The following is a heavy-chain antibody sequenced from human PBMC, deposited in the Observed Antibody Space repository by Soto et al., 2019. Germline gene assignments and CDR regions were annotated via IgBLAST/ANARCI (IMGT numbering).Heavy chain of an antibody. Sequence: XSVKVSCEASGYTFTVYYMHWVRQAPVQGLEWMGWINPNSGGTNYAQKFQGRVTMTRDTSISTAYMELSRLRSDDTAVYYCAGVAKLVITIFGVVNYAFDIWGQGTMVTVSS. D-gene: IGHD3-3*01. CDR1: GYTFTVYY. V-gene: IGHV1-2*02. CDR3: AGVAKLVITIFGVVNYAFDI. CDR2: INPNSGGT. J-gene: IGHJ3*02.